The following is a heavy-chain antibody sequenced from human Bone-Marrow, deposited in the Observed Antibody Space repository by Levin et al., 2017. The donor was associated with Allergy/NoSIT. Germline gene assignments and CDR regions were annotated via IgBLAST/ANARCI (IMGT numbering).Heavy chain of an antibody. CDR1: GYTFTGYY. J-gene: IGHJ4*02. CDR3: ARCTSQYYDFWSGYYGY. D-gene: IGHD3-3*01. Sequence: PGASVKVSCKASGYTFTGYYMHWVRQAPGQGLEWMGRINPNSGGTNYAQKFQGRVTMTRDTSISTAYMELSRLRSDDTAVYYCARCTSQYYDFWSGYYGYWGQGTLVTVSS. V-gene: IGHV1-2*06. CDR2: INPNSGGT.